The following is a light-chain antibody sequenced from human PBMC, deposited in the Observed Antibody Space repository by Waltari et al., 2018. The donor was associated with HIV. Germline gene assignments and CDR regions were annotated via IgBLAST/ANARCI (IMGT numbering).Light chain of an antibody. CDR1: SSNIGARYD. Sequence: QSMLTQPPSVSGAPGQRVTISCSGSSSNIGARYDVHWYQHIPGTAPKLLIYESTNRPSGVPDRFSASTSGTSASLAITELQAEDEADYYCQSFDSVVTSSVFGGGTKLTVL. V-gene: IGLV1-40*01. CDR2: EST. CDR3: QSFDSVVTSSV. J-gene: IGLJ2*01.